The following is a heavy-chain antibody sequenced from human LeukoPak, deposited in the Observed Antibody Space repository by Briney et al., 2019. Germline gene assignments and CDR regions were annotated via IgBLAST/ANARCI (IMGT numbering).Heavy chain of an antibody. J-gene: IGHJ4*02. D-gene: IGHD1-14*01. V-gene: IGHV3-53*01. CDR3: ARGVEPLAANTLAY. Sequence: GGSLRLSCAASGFTVITNDMTWVRQAPGKGLEWVSVLYSDGNTKYADSVQGRFTISRDNSKKTLYLEMNSLSPDDTAVYYCARGVEPLAANTLAYWGQGTLVTVSS. CDR2: LYSDGNT. CDR1: GFTVITND.